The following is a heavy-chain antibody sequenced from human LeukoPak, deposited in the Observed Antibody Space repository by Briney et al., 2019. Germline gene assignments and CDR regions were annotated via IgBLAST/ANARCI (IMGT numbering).Heavy chain of an antibody. V-gene: IGHV4-34*01. D-gene: IGHD3-10*01. CDR2: INHSGST. J-gene: IGHJ5*02. CDR1: GGSFSGYY. Sequence: SETLSLTCAVYGGSFSGYYWSWIRQPPGKGLEWIGEINHSGSTNYNPSLKSRVTISVDTSKNQFSLKLSSVTAADTAVYYCARTVGITMVRGVIWWFDPWGQGTLVTVSS. CDR3: ARTVGITMVRGVIWWFDP.